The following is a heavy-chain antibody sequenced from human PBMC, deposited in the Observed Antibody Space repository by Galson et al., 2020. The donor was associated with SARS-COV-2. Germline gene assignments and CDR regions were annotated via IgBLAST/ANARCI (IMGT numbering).Heavy chain of an antibody. CDR1: GGTFSSYA. Sequence: SVKVSCKASGGTFSSYAISWVRHAPGQGLEWMGGIIPILGIANYAQKFQGRVTITADKSTSTAYMELSSLRSEDTAVYYCARQDIVATITTGQYYYYYMDVWGKGTMVTVSS. CDR3: ARQDIVATITTGQYYYYYMDV. V-gene: IGHV1-69*10. J-gene: IGHJ6*03. CDR2: IIPILGIA. D-gene: IGHD5-12*01.